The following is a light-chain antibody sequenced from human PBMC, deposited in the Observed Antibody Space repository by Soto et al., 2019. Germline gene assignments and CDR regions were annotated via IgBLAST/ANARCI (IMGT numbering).Light chain of an antibody. J-gene: IGKJ2*01. CDR2: GAS. Sequence: EIVLTHSPGTLSLSPGERATLSCRASQSVNNNYLGWYQQRPGQAPRLLIFGASNRATGIPDRFSGSVSGTDFTLTISRLEPEDFEVYYCQQYGSSPYTFGQGTKLEIK. V-gene: IGKV3-20*01. CDR1: QSVNNNY. CDR3: QQYGSSPYT.